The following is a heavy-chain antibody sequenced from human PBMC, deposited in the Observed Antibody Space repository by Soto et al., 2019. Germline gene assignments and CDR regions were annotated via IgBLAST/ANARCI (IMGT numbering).Heavy chain of an antibody. D-gene: IGHD6-13*01. CDR3: AKEPLNIAAAYY. CDR1: GFTFSSYG. V-gene: IGHV3-30*18. CDR2: ISYDENNK. Sequence: GGSLRLSCAASGFTFSSYGIHWVRKAPGKGLEWVAFISYDENNKYYADSVKGRFTISRDNSKTTLYLQMNSLRAEDTAVYYCAKEPLNIAAAYYWGQGTLVTVSS. J-gene: IGHJ4*02.